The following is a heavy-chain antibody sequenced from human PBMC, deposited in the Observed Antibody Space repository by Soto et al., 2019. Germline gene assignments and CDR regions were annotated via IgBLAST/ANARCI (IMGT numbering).Heavy chain of an antibody. V-gene: IGHV1-24*01. CDR2: FDPEDGET. CDR3: ATVISPHLPQWSGPILNWFDP. D-gene: IGHD2-15*01. CDR1: GYTLTELS. Sequence: GASVKVSCKVSGYTLTELSMHWVRQAPGKGLGWMGGFDPEDGETIYAQKFQGRVTMTEDTSTDTAYMELSSLRSEDTAVYYCATVISPHLPQWSGPILNWFDPWGQGTLVTVSS. J-gene: IGHJ5*02.